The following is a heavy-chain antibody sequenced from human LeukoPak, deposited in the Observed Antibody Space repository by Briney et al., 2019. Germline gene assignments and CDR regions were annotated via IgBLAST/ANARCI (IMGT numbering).Heavy chain of an antibody. CDR1: GYTFTTYG. CDR3: ARDPRLYFDSSGDFDY. D-gene: IGHD3-22*01. V-gene: IGHV1-18*01. Sequence: ASVKVSCKASGYTFTTYGIIWVRQAPGQGLEWMGWISAYNGNTNYAQKLQGRVTMTTDTSTSTADMELRRLRSDDTAVYYCARDPRLYFDSSGDFDYWGQGTLVTVSS. CDR2: ISAYNGNT. J-gene: IGHJ4*02.